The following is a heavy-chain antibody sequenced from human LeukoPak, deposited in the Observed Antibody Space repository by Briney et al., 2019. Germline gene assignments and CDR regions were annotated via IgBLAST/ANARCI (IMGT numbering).Heavy chain of an antibody. CDR3: ATGTNYDFWSGYYCDAFDI. D-gene: IGHD3-3*01. CDR1: GYTLTELS. CDR2: FDPEDGGT. Sequence: ASVKVSCKVSGYTLTELSMHWVRQAPGKGLEWMGGFDPEDGGTIYAQKFQGRVTMTEDTSTDTAYMELSSLRSEDTAVYYCATGTNYDFWSGYYCDAFDIWGQGTMVTVSS. J-gene: IGHJ3*02. V-gene: IGHV1-24*01.